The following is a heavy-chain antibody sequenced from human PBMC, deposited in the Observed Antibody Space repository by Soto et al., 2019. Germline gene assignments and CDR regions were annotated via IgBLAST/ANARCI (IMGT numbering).Heavy chain of an antibody. V-gene: IGHV1-69*06. D-gene: IGHD2-15*01. J-gene: IGHJ3*02. CDR1: GGTFSSYA. CDR3: KRVVTREARGQSWSVDN. CDR2: MIPIFGTA. Sequence: QVQLVQSGAEVNKPGSSVEVSCKASGGTFSSYAISWVRQAPGHRHEWMGGMIPIFGTANYAQKFQARVTITAYNTRSTAYMDLSSLSSADRAVNYCKRVVTREARGQSWSVDNWCRGTMITV.